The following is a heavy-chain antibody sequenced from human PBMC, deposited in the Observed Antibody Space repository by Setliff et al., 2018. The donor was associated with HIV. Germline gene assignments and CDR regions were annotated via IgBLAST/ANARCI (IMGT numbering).Heavy chain of an antibody. D-gene: IGHD6-13*01. CDR3: ASSWSRVPYYGLDV. CDR1: GHTFTSYD. V-gene: IGHV1-8*01. Sequence: ASVKVSCKASGHTFTSYDINWVRQATGRGLEWMGWMNPNSGNTGYAQKFQGRVTMTRNTSISTAYMELSSLRSEDSAVYYCASSWSRVPYYGLDVWGQGTTVT. CDR2: MNPNSGNT. J-gene: IGHJ6*02.